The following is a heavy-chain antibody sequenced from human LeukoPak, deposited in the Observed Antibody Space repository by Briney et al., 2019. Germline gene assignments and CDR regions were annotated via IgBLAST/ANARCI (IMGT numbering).Heavy chain of an antibody. V-gene: IGHV4-34*01. D-gene: IGHD2-2*01. Sequence: SETLSLTCAVYGGSFSGYYWSWIRQPPGKGLEWIGEINHSGSTNYNPSLKSRVTISVDTSKNQFSLKLSSVTAADTAVYYRARGLKGYCSSTSCYPSRFDPWGQGTLVTVPS. CDR2: INHSGST. CDR3: ARGLKGYCSSTSCYPSRFDP. CDR1: GGSFSGYY. J-gene: IGHJ5*02.